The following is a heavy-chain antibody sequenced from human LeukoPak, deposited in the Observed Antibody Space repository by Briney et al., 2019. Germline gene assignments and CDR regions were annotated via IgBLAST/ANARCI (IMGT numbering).Heavy chain of an antibody. CDR2: IYPDDSDT. CDR3: ARLAGVLAVGGEDY. Sequence: GESLKISCKHSEYSFPNYCIGWVRQMPGKGLEWMGIIYPDDSDTRYSPSFQGHVTISADKSTSTTYLHWDTLEASDNAMYYCARLAGVLAVGGEDYWGQGTLVTVSS. V-gene: IGHV5-51*01. CDR1: EYSFPNYC. D-gene: IGHD3-10*01. J-gene: IGHJ4*02.